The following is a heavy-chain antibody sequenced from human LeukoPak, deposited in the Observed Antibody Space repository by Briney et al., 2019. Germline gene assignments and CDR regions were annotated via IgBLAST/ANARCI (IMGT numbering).Heavy chain of an antibody. Sequence: PGGSLRLSCAASGFTFSSYAMSWVRQAPGKGLEWVSAISGSGGSTYYADSVKGRVTISRDNSKNTLYLQMNSLRAEDTAVYYCAKDSSMVRGVITDFDYWGQGTLVTVSS. V-gene: IGHV3-23*01. D-gene: IGHD3-10*01. CDR2: ISGSGGST. J-gene: IGHJ4*02. CDR3: AKDSSMVRGVITDFDY. CDR1: GFTFSSYA.